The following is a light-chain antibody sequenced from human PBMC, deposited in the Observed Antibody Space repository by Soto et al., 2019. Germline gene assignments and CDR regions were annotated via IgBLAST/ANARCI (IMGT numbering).Light chain of an antibody. Sequence: PITPNPSVLAPSVLCHVPRNFRASQNIRSRLAWFQQKPGKAPKLLIYDASSLESAVPQRFSGSGSGTEFTLTISSLQTDDFSTYYCQQYLSYWTFGQGTKVDIK. CDR1: QNIRSR. J-gene: IGKJ1*01. CDR3: QQYLSYWT. CDR2: DAS. V-gene: IGKV1-5*01.